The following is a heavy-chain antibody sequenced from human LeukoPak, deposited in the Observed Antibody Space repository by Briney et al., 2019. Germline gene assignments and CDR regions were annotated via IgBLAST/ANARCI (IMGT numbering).Heavy chain of an antibody. J-gene: IGHJ4*02. Sequence: GGSLRLSCAASGFTFSSYAMSWVRQAPGKGLEWVSGTSGSGGSTYYADSVKGRFTISRDNSKNTLYLQMNSLRAEDTAVYYCAKGGRGYSYGYSFDYWGQGTLVTVSS. V-gene: IGHV3-23*01. D-gene: IGHD5-18*01. CDR3: AKGGRGYSYGYSFDY. CDR1: GFTFSSYA. CDR2: TSGSGGST.